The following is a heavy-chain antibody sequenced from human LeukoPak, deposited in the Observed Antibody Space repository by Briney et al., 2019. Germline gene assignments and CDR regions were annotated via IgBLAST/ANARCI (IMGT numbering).Heavy chain of an antibody. Sequence: GGSLRLSCAASGFTFNNYGLTWVRQAPGKGLEWVSAISGSGGSTYYTDSVKGRFTVSRDNSKNTPYLQMNSLRAEDTAIYYCAKGGSSGWPVRHFDYWGQGTLVTVSS. J-gene: IGHJ4*02. CDR3: AKGGSSGWPVRHFDY. CDR1: GFTFNNYG. CDR2: ISGSGGST. D-gene: IGHD6-19*01. V-gene: IGHV3-23*01.